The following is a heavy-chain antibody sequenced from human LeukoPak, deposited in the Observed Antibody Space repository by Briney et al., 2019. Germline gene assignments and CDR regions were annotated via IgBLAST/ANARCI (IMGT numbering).Heavy chain of an antibody. Sequence: GGSLRLSCAASGFTFSNYAMSWVRQAPGKGLQWVSGISGSGDNTYYADSVKGRFTISRDNSKNTLYVQVNSLGTEDTAAYYCAKGSYYDSSGSFYFDYWGQGTLVTVSS. J-gene: IGHJ4*02. V-gene: IGHV3-23*01. CDR2: ISGSGDNT. CDR3: AKGSYYDSSGSFYFDY. CDR1: GFTFSNYA. D-gene: IGHD3-22*01.